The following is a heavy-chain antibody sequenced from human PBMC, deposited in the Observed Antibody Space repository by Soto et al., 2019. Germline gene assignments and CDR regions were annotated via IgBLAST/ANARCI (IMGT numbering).Heavy chain of an antibody. V-gene: IGHV1-2*04. Sequence: ASVKVSCKASGYTFTGYYMHWVRQAPGQGLEWMGWINPNSGGTNYAQKFQGWVTMTRDTSISTAYMELSRLRSDDTAVYYCAIDGKEDFWSGSYPIWGRGSMGTVSS. CDR3: AIDGKEDFWSGSYPI. CDR2: INPNSGGT. D-gene: IGHD3-3*01. J-gene: IGHJ4*02. CDR1: GYTFTGYY.